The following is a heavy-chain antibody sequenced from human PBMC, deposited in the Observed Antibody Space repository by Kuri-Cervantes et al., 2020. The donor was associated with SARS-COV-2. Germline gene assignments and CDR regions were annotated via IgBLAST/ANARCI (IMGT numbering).Heavy chain of an antibody. V-gene: IGHV4-34*01. D-gene: IGHD1-1*01. CDR3: ARRPSRERRAPFDY. J-gene: IGHJ4*02. Sequence: SETLSLTCAVYGGSFNGYFRTWIRQPPGKGLEWIGEINHSGSAKYNPSLKSRVTISVDTSRNQFSLKLSSVTAADTAVYYCARRPSRERRAPFDYWGQGTLVTVSS. CDR2: INHSGSA. CDR1: GGSFNGYF.